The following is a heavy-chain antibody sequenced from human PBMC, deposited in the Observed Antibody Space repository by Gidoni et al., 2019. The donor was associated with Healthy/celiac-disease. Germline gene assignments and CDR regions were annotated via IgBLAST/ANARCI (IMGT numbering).Heavy chain of an antibody. CDR2: INHSGST. CDR3: ARGAVGATNNYFDY. D-gene: IGHD1-26*01. V-gene: IGHV4-34*01. J-gene: IGHJ4*02. CDR1: GGSFSGYY. Sequence: QVQLQQWGAGLLKPSETRSPTCAVYGGSFSGYYWRGIRQPPGKGLEWIGEINHSGSTNYNPSLKSRVTISVDTSKNQFSLKLSSVTAADTAVYYCARGAVGATNNYFDYWGQGTLVTVSS.